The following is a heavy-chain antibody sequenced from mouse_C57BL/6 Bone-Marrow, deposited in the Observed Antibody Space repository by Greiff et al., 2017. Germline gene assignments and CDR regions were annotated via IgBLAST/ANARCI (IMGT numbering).Heavy chain of an antibody. CDR3: ARPSYYSKKGYYFDY. V-gene: IGHV1-69*01. Sequence: QVQLQQPGAELVMPGASVKLSCKASGYTFTSYWMHWVKQRPGQGLEWIGEIDPSDSYTNYNQKFKGKSTLPVDKSSSTAYMQLSSLTSEDSAVYYCARPSYYSKKGYYFDYWGQGTTLTVSS. CDR1: GYTFTSYW. D-gene: IGHD2-5*01. J-gene: IGHJ2*01. CDR2: IDPSDSYT.